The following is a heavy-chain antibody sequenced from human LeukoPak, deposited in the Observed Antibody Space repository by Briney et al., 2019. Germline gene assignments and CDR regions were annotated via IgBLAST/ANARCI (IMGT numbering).Heavy chain of an antibody. CDR3: ARGGYGSDY. Sequence: SETLSLTCAVYGGAFSGYRWGWVRQPPGKGLEWIGTIYYSGSTYYNPSLKSRVTVSVDTSKNQFSLKLSSVTAADTAVYYCARGGYGSDYWGQGTLVTVSS. V-gene: IGHV4-34*01. CDR2: IYYSGST. J-gene: IGHJ4*02. D-gene: IGHD1-26*01. CDR1: GGAFSGYR.